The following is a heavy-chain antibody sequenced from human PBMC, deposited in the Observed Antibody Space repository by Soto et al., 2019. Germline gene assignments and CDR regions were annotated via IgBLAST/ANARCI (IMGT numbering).Heavy chain of an antibody. CDR3: AREDCSGGSCYSEYFQH. CDR1: GFTFSSYG. CDR2: IWYDGSNK. J-gene: IGHJ1*01. D-gene: IGHD2-15*01. V-gene: IGHV3-33*01. Sequence: QVQLVESGGGVVQPGRSLRLSCAASGFTFSSYGMHWVRQAPGKGLEWVAVIWYDGSNKYYADSVKGRFTISRDNSKNRLYVQMNSLRAEDTAVYYCAREDCSGGSCYSEYFQHWGQGTLVTVSS.